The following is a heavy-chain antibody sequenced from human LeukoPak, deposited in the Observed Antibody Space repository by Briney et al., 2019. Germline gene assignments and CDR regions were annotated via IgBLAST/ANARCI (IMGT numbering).Heavy chain of an antibody. CDR2: IKSKTDDCTT. Sequence: GGSLRLSCAASGFTFSNAWMSWLRPAPGQGLEWVGRIKSKTDDCTTDYGARVKCRVTISRDSLKNALYLQMYSLKTEVTAVYYCTGIIRFLEWLLSDYWGQGTLVSVSS. CDR3: TGIIRFLEWLLSDY. CDR1: GFTFSNAW. D-gene: IGHD3-3*01. J-gene: IGHJ4*02. V-gene: IGHV3-15*01.